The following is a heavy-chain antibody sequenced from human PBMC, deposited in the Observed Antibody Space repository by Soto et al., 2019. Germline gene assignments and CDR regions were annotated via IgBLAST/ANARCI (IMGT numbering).Heavy chain of an antibody. Sequence: QVQLQESGPGLVKPSQTLSLTCTVSGGSISSGGYYWSWIRQHPGKGLEWIGYIYYSGSTYYSPSLKSRVTISVDTSKNQFSLKLSSVTAADTAVYYCARDRMIDYYDSSGPLGAFDIWGQGTMVTVSS. D-gene: IGHD3-22*01. CDR2: IYYSGST. CDR1: GGSISSGGYY. J-gene: IGHJ3*02. V-gene: IGHV4-31*03. CDR3: ARDRMIDYYDSSGPLGAFDI.